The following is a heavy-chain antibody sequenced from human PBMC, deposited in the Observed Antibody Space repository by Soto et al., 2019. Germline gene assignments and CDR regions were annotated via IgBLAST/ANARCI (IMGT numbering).Heavy chain of an antibody. Sequence: GGSLRLSCAASGFTFGSYAMSWVRQAPGKGLEWVSSISNSGSNTYYADSAEGRLTISRDNSKNTLYLQMGSLRAEDMAVYYCARDFSGTGYFDYWGQGTLVTVSS. CDR2: ISNSGSNT. CDR1: GFTFGSYA. CDR3: ARDFSGTGYFDY. V-gene: IGHV3-23*01. D-gene: IGHD1-26*01. J-gene: IGHJ4*01.